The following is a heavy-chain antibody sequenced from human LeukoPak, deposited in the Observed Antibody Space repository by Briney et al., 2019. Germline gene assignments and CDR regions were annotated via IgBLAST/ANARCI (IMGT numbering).Heavy chain of an antibody. CDR3: AKDRIVGATSGYYFDY. Sequence: PGGSLRLSCAASGFTFSAYVMHWVRQAPGKGLECVAVISNDGNEKYYADSVKGRFSISRDNSKNTLYLQMNGLRTDDTAVYYCAKDRIVGATSGYYFDYWGQGTLVTVSS. CDR2: ISNDGNEK. J-gene: IGHJ4*02. V-gene: IGHV3-30*04. CDR1: GFTFSAYV. D-gene: IGHD1-26*01.